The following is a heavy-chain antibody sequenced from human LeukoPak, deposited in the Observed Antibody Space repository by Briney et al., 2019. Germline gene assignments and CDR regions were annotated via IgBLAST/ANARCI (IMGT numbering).Heavy chain of an antibody. CDR3: AKDFRGVWGAFDI. CDR1: GFTFSSYA. D-gene: IGHD3-16*01. CDR2: ISYDGSNK. V-gene: IGHV3-30-3*01. Sequence: PGGSLRLSCAASGFTFSSYAMHWVRQAPGKGLEWVAVISYDGSNKYYADSVKGRFTISRDNSKNTLYLQMNSLRAEDTAVYYCAKDFRGVWGAFDIWGQGTMVTVSS. J-gene: IGHJ3*02.